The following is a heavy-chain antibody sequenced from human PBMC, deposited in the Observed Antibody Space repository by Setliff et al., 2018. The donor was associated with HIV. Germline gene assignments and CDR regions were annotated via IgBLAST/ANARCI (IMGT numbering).Heavy chain of an antibody. J-gene: IGHJ6*03. V-gene: IGHV3-21*01. Sequence: GGSLRLSCAASGFTFNSYSINWVRQAPGKGLEWVSCISSSSSYIYYADSVKGRFTISRDNAKNSLYLQMDSLRAEDTAIYYCARGREDDFWSGYYNYNYYYMDVWGKGTTVTVS. CDR2: ISSSSSYI. CDR3: ARGREDDFWSGYYNYNYYYMDV. CDR1: GFTFNSYS. D-gene: IGHD3-3*01.